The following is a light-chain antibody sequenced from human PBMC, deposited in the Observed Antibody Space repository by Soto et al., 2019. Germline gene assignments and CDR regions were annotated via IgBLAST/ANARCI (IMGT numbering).Light chain of an antibody. J-gene: IGLJ1*01. CDR1: STDVGGYNY. CDR3: GSYTSTDTPIV. V-gene: IGLV2-14*01. Sequence: QSVLAQPSSVSGSPGQAITISCTGTSTDVGGYNYVSGCQHHPGKGPKLIIYEVSNRPSGVSDRFSGSKSGNKASLIISNLEAEDESDYYCGSYTSTDTPIVFGTGTKVTVL. CDR2: EVS.